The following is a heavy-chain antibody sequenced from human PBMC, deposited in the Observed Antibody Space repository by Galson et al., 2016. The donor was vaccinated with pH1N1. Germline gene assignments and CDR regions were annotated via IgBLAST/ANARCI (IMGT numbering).Heavy chain of an antibody. D-gene: IGHD3-9*01. CDR1: GSSFTSYW. CDR2: IYPGDSDT. Sequence: QSGAEVKKPGESLKISCKGSGSSFTSYWIGWVRQMPGKGLEWMGIIYPGDSDTRYRPSFQGQVTISADKSISTAYLQWSSLKASETAMYYCSRHSPGCRDYAILTGYRHFDLWGRGTLVTVSS. V-gene: IGHV5-51*01. J-gene: IGHJ2*01. CDR3: SRHSPGCRDYAILTGYRHFDL.